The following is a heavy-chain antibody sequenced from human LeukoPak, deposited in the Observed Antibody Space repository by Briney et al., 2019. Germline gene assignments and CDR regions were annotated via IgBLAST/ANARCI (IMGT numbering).Heavy chain of an antibody. J-gene: IGHJ4*02. CDR2: IWYDGSNK. V-gene: IGHV3-33*01. CDR1: GFTFSSYG. CDR3: ARDTYYYDSSGYCCYFDY. Sequence: PGRSLRLSCAASGFTFSSYGMHWVRQAPGKGLERVAVIWYDGSNKYYADSVKGRFTISRDNSKNTLYLQMNSLRAEDTAVYYCARDTYYYDSSGYCCYFDYWGQGTLVTVSS. D-gene: IGHD3-22*01.